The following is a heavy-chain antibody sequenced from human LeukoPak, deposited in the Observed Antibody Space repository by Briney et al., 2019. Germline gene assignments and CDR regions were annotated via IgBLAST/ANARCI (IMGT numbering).Heavy chain of an antibody. CDR3: ARENSYGAPLDY. J-gene: IGHJ4*02. D-gene: IGHD5-18*01. CDR2: ISNDGRSK. CDR1: GFPFTNYS. V-gene: IGHV3-30*03. Sequence: GGSLRLSCAASGFPFTNYSMHWVRQAPGKGLEWVAVISNDGRSKYHADSVKGRFTISRDDSKKTVYPQMNSLRGEDSAVYSCARENSYGAPLDYWGQGSLVTVSS.